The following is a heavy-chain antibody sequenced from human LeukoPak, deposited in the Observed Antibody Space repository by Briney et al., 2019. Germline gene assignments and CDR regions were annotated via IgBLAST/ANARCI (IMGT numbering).Heavy chain of an antibody. J-gene: IGHJ5*02. CDR1: GGSISSYY. CDR3: ARVFDWGLFDP. D-gene: IGHD3-9*01. CDR2: IYYSGST. V-gene: IGHV4-59*06. Sequence: PSETLSLTCTVSGGSISSYYWSWIRQHPGKGLEWIGYIYYSGSTYYNPSLKSRVTISVDTSKNQFSLKLSSVTAADTAVYYCARVFDWGLFDPWGQGTLVTVSS.